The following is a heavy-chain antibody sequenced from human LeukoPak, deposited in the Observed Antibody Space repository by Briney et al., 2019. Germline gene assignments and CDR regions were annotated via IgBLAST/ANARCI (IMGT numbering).Heavy chain of an antibody. CDR3: ARNIQLWFTVGAFDI. J-gene: IGHJ3*02. V-gene: IGHV1-2*02. D-gene: IGHD5-18*01. Sequence: ASVKVSCKASGYTFTGYYMHWVRQAPGQGLEWMGWINPNSGGTNYAQKFQGRVTMTRDTSISTAYMELSRLRSDDTAVYYCARNIQLWFTVGAFDIWGQGTMVTVSS. CDR2: INPNSGGT. CDR1: GYTFTGYY.